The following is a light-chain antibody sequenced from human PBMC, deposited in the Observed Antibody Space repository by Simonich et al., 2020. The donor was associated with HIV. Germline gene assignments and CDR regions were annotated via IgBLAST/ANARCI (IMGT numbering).Light chain of an antibody. V-gene: IGKV4-1*01. J-gene: IGKJ2*01. CDR2: WAS. CDR3: QQYYSSPT. Sequence: DIVMTQSPDSLAVSLGERATINCKSSQSVLYSSNNKNYLAWYQQKPGQPPKLPIYWASTRDSGVPDRFSGSGSGTDFTLTISSLQAEDVAVYYCQQYYSSPTFGRGTKLEIK. CDR1: QSVLYSSNNKNY.